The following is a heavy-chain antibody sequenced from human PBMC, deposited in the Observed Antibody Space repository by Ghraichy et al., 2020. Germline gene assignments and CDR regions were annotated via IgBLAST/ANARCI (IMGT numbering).Heavy chain of an antibody. J-gene: IGHJ5*02. Sequence: ASVKVSCKASGYTFTGYYMHWVRQAPGQGLEWMGWINPNSGGTNYAQKFQGRVTMTRDTSISTAYMELSRLRSDDTAVYYCARSICSGGSCYRFDPWGQGTLVTVSS. V-gene: IGHV1-2*02. CDR1: GYTFTGYY. CDR2: INPNSGGT. CDR3: ARSICSGGSCYRFDP. D-gene: IGHD2-15*01.